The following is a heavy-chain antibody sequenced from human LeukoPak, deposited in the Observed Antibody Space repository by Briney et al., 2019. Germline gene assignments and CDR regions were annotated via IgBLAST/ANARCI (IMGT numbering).Heavy chain of an antibody. CDR2: IYYSGST. J-gene: IGHJ4*02. CDR3: ARVYSSGWYEY. Sequence: PSETLSLTCTVSGGSISSYYWSWIRQPPGEGLEWIGYIYYSGSTNYNPSLKSRVTISVDTSKNQFSLKLSSVTAADTAVYYCARVYSSGWYEYWGQGTLVTVSS. V-gene: IGHV4-59*01. D-gene: IGHD6-19*01. CDR1: GGSISSYY.